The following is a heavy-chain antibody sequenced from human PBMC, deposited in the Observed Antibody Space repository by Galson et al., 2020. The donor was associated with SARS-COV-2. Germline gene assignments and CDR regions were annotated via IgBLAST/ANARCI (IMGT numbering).Heavy chain of an antibody. CDR2: LDWADEK. J-gene: IGHJ4*02. Sequence: ESGPTLVKPTQTLTLTCTFSGFSLRSSGMCVSWIRQPPGEALEWLARLDWADEKYYSTSLMTRLSISKDTSENQVVLTMTNMESVDTATYYCARIDPGMAALREGYYFDYGGKGTLVAVSS. CDR1: GFSLRSSGMC. V-gene: IGHV2-70*11. D-gene: IGHD6-13*01. CDR3: ARIDPGMAALREGYYFDY.